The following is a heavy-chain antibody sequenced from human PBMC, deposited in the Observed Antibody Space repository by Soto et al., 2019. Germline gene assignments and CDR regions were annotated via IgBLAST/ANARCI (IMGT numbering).Heavy chain of an antibody. CDR1: GFTFSSHG. Sequence: QVHLVESGGGVVQPGRSLRLSCAASGFTFSSHGMRWIRQAPGKGLEWVAVIPYDGSHQYYAVSVKGRFSISRDNSKKALYLQMNSLRAEETAVYYWANLLVLEWEVQVSDYWGKGSLVSVSA. CDR2: IPYDGSHQ. CDR3: ANLLVLEWEVQVSDY. V-gene: IGHV3-30*18. D-gene: IGHD3-3*01. J-gene: IGHJ4*02.